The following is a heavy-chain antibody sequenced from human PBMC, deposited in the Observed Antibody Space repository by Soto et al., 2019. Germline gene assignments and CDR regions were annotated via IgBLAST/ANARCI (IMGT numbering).Heavy chain of an antibody. CDR2: ISYDGSNK. V-gene: IGHV3-30-3*01. J-gene: IGHJ4*02. D-gene: IGHD2-15*01. CDR3: AGGWRRVVVAAMDY. CDR1: GFTFSSYA. Sequence: QVQLVESGGGVVQPGRSLRLSCAASGFTFSSYAMHWVRQAPGKGLEWVAVISYDGSNKYYADSVKGRFTISRDNSKNTRYLQMNSLRAEDTAVYYCAGGWRRVVVAAMDYWGQGTLVTVSS.